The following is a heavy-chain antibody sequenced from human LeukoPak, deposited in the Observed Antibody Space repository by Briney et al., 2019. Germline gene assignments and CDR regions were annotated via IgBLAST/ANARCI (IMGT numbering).Heavy chain of an antibody. CDR2: ISNSGSTI. CDR3: ARHCSSTSCYVGDAFDI. V-gene: IGHV3-48*03. J-gene: IGHJ3*02. Sequence: GGSLRLSCAASGFTFSSYEMNWVRQAPGKGLEWVSYISNSGSTIYYADSVKGRFTISRDNAKNSLYLQMNSLRAEDTAVYYCARHCSSTSCYVGDAFDIWGQGTMVTVSS. CDR1: GFTFSSYE. D-gene: IGHD2-2*01.